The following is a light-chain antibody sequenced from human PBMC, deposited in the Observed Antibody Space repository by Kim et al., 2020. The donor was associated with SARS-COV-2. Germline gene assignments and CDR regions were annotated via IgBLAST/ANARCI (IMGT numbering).Light chain of an antibody. J-gene: IGLJ3*02. CDR1: KLGDKY. CDR2: QDT. Sequence: VSPGQTASITCSGDKLGDKYVCWYQQKPGQSPVLVIYQDTKRPAGIPERFSGSNSGNTATLTISGTQAMDEADYYCQAWDSSTKGVFGGGTQLTVL. V-gene: IGLV3-1*01. CDR3: QAWDSSTKGV.